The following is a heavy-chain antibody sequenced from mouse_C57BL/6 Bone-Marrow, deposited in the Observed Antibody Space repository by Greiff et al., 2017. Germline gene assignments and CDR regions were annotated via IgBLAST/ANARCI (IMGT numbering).Heavy chain of an antibody. CDR3: TTLLHGSSSEGFAY. J-gene: IGHJ3*01. V-gene: IGHV14-4*01. Sequence: EVQLQQSGAELVRPGASVKLSCTASGFNIKDDYMHWVKQRPEQGLEWIGWIDPENGDTEYASKFQGKATITADTSSNTASLQLSSLTSEYTAVYYCTTLLHGSSSEGFAYWGQGTLVSVSA. D-gene: IGHD1-1*01. CDR2: IDPENGDT. CDR1: GFNIKDDY.